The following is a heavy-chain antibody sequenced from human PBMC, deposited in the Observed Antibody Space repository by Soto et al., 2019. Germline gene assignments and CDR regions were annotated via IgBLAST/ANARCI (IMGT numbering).Heavy chain of an antibody. CDR1: GYTFTNDY. D-gene: IGHD3-10*01. J-gene: IGHJ4*02. V-gene: IGHV1-46*01. CDR2: INPSTGTT. Sequence: QVQLVQSGAEVKKPGASVKVSCKASGYTFTNDYMHWVRQAPGQGVEWMGIINPSTGTTSYAQKFPGSVTMTRDTSTSTVHMELGSVRSDDTAAYYCARASWDRVRGFKEFDYWGQGTLVTVSS. CDR3: ARASWDRVRGFKEFDY.